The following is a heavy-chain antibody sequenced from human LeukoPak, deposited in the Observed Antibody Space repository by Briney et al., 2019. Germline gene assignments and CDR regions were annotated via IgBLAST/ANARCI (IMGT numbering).Heavy chain of an antibody. CDR2: INPNSGGT. Sequence: GASVKVSCKASGYTFTGYYMHWVRQAPGQGLEWMGWINPNSGGTNYAQKFQGWVTMTRDTSISAAYMELSRLRSDDTAVYYCARDGLYYYGMDVWGQGTTVTVSS. CDR1: GYTFTGYY. J-gene: IGHJ6*02. CDR3: ARDGLYYYGMDV. V-gene: IGHV1-2*04.